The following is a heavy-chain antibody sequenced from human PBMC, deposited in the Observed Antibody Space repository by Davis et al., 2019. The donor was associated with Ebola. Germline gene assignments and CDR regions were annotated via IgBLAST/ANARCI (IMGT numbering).Heavy chain of an antibody. D-gene: IGHD2-15*01. V-gene: IGHV1-69*13. CDR2: IIPIFGTA. J-gene: IGHJ6*02. CDR1: GGTFSSYA. CDR3: ARWDCSGYCSGAYGMDV. Sequence: SVKVSCKASGGTFSSYAISWVRQAPGQGLEWMGGIIPIFGTANYAQKFQGRVTITADESMSTAYMELSSLRSEDTAVYYCARWDCSGYCSGAYGMDVWGQGTTVTVSS.